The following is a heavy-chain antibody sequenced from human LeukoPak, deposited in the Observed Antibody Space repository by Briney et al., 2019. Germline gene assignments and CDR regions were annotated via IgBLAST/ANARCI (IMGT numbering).Heavy chain of an antibody. V-gene: IGHV1-2*04. J-gene: IGHJ5*02. CDR2: INPNSGGT. CDR3: ARDRRGVAAAGIYNWFDP. D-gene: IGHD6-13*01. Sequence: ASVKVSCKASGYTFTGYYMHWVRQAPGQGLEWMGWINPNSGGTNYAQKFQGWVTMTRDTSISTAYMELSRLRSDDTAVYYCARDRRGVAAAGIYNWFDPWGQGTLVTVSS. CDR1: GYTFTGYY.